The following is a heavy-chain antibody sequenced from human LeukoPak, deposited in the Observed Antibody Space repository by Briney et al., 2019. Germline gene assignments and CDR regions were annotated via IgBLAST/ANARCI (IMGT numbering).Heavy chain of an antibody. Sequence: SVKVSCKASGGTFSSYAISWVRQAPGQGLEWMGGIIPIFGTANYAQKFQGRVTITADESTSTAYMELSSLRSEDTAVYYCARGRLWFGELLDTYNWFDPWGQGTLVTVSS. CDR1: GGTFSSYA. V-gene: IGHV1-69*01. CDR2: IIPIFGTA. J-gene: IGHJ5*02. D-gene: IGHD3-10*01. CDR3: ARGRLWFGELLDTYNWFDP.